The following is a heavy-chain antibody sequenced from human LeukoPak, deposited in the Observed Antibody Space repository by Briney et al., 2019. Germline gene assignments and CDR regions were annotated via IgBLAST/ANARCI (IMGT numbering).Heavy chain of an antibody. D-gene: IGHD2-15*01. Sequence: SETLSLACAVSGGSISSGGYSWSWIRQPPGKGLEWIGYIYYSGSTYYNPSLKSRVTISVDTSKNQFSLKLSSVTAADTAVYYCARASVTDGGYCSGGSCYLNPYWFDPWGQGTLVTVSS. J-gene: IGHJ5*02. V-gene: IGHV4-30-4*07. CDR1: GGSISSGGYS. CDR3: ARASVTDGGYCSGGSCYLNPYWFDP. CDR2: IYYSGST.